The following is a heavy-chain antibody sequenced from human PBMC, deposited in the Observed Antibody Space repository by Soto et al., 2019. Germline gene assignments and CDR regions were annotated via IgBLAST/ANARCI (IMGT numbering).Heavy chain of an antibody. CDR1: GFTFSSYS. V-gene: IGHV3-64D*08. CDR2: ISSNGDST. CDR3: VRRYDAFDI. D-gene: IGHD5-18*01. J-gene: IGHJ3*02. Sequence: GGSLRLSCAASGFTFSSYSMHWVRQAPGKGLEYVSAISSNGDSTYYADSVKGRFTISRDNSKNTLYLQMASLRDEDTAVYYCVRRYDAFDIWGQGTMVTVSS.